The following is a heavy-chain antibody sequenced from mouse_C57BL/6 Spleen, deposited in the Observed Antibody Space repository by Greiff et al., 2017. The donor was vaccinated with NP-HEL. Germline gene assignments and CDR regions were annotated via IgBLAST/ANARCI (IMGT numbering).Heavy chain of an antibody. V-gene: IGHV1-55*01. J-gene: IGHJ4*01. CDR3: ARLRGANYYAMDY. Sequence: QVHVKQPGAELVKPGASVKMSCKASGYTFTSYWITWVKQRPGQGLEWIGDIYPGSGSTNYNEKFKSKATLTVDTSSSTAYMQLSSLTSEDSAVYYCARLRGANYYAMDYWGQGTSVTVSS. CDR2: IYPGSGST. D-gene: IGHD2-12*01. CDR1: GYTFTSYW.